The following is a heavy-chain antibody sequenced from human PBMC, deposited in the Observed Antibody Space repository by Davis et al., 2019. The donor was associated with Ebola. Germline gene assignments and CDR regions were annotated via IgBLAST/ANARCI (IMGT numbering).Heavy chain of an antibody. J-gene: IGHJ6*03. CDR2: INPNSGGT. CDR1: GYTFTGYY. V-gene: IGHV1-2*02. Sequence: ASVTVSCQASGYTFTGYYIHWVRQASGQGLEWMGWINPNSGGTNYAQKFQGRVTMTRDTSINTAYMELSRLRSADTAVYYCARDLEERDGDSWSYYYYYMDVWGKGTTVTVSS. CDR3: ARDLEERDGDSWSYYYYYMDV. D-gene: IGHD6-13*01.